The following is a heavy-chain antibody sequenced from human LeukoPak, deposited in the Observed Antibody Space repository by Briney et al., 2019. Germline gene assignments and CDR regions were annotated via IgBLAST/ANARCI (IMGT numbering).Heavy chain of an antibody. CDR2: ISSSGFT. Sequence: GGSLRLSCAASGFTFSSCSMNWVRQAPGKGLQWVSSISSSGFTYYADSMKGRFTISRDDAKNSLYLQMNSLRVEDTAVYHCARTGGYGTSNNWFDPWGQGTLVTVSS. J-gene: IGHJ5*02. CDR1: GFTFSSCS. D-gene: IGHD5-12*01. V-gene: IGHV3-21*01. CDR3: ARTGGYGTSNNWFDP.